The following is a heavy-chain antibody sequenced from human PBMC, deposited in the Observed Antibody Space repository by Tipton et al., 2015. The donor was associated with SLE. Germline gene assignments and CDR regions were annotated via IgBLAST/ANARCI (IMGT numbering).Heavy chain of an antibody. Sequence: TLSLTCAVYGGSFSGFYWNWIRQPPGKGLEWIGYIYYSGSTNYNPSLKSRVTISVDTSKNQFSLKLSSVTAADTAMYYCAREGGFTMTYEYFQHWGQGTLVTVSS. CDR1: GGSFSGFY. CDR3: AREGGFTMTYEYFQH. D-gene: IGHD3-22*01. CDR2: IYYSGST. J-gene: IGHJ1*01. V-gene: IGHV4-59*12.